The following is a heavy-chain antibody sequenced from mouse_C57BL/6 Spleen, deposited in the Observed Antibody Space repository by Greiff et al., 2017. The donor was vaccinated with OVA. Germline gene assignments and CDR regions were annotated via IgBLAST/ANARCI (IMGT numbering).Heavy chain of an antibody. CDR3: ARRDGYYVLDY. CDR2: ISSGSSTI. Sequence: EVMLVESGGGLVKPGGSLKLSCAASGFTFSDYGMHWVRQAPEKGLEWVAYISSGSSTIYYADTVKARFTISRDNAKNTLFLQMTSLRSEDTAMYYCARRDGYYVLDYWGQGTSVTVSS. CDR1: GFTFSDYG. J-gene: IGHJ4*01. D-gene: IGHD2-3*01. V-gene: IGHV5-17*01.